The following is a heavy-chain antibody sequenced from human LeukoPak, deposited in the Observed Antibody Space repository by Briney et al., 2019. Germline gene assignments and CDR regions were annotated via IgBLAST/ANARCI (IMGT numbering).Heavy chain of an antibody. Sequence: PSETLSLTCTVSGGSISSSSYYWGWIRQPPGKGLEWIGSLYHSDSIYYNPSLESRVTMSVDTSKNQFSLKLSFVTAADTAVYYCARQHDSYHYYYVDVWGKGTTVTVSS. V-gene: IGHV4-39*01. CDR2: LYHSDSI. CDR1: GGSISSSSYY. CDR3: ARQHDSYHYYYVDV. J-gene: IGHJ6*03.